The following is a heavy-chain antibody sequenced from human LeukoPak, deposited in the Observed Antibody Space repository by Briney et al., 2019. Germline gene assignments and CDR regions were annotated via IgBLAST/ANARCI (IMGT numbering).Heavy chain of an antibody. V-gene: IGHV3-23*01. J-gene: IGHJ4*02. Sequence: GGSLRLSCAASGFTFSSYAMSWVRQAPGKGLEWVSVISGSGSTTYYADSVKGRFTISRDNSKNTLYLQMNSLRAEDTALYYCAKAGSIRFDYWGQGTLVTASS. CDR3: AKAGSIRFDY. CDR1: GFTFSSYA. D-gene: IGHD1-26*01. CDR2: ISGSGSTT.